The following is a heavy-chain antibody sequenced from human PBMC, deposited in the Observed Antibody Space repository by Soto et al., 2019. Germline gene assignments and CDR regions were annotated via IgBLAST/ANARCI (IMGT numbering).Heavy chain of an antibody. CDR1: GFSLSSYGLG. Sequence: QVTLKESGPTLVRPAQTLTLTCGFSGFSLSSYGLGVAWIRQPPGKALGWLALIYWDDNKRYSPSLKDRLAVSKDTSSNQVVLTITNMDPGDAATYICAHAGDYDLLTFDHWGPGTLVTVSS. CDR3: AHAGDYDLLTFDH. J-gene: IGHJ4*02. V-gene: IGHV2-5*02. D-gene: IGHD4-17*01. CDR2: IYWDDNK.